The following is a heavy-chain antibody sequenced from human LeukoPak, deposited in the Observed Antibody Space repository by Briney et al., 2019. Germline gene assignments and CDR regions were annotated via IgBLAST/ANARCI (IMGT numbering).Heavy chain of an antibody. CDR1: GGSISSGGYY. V-gene: IGHV4-31*03. CDR2: IYYSGST. CDR3: ARDSVVGSGYYYYGMDV. D-gene: IGHD3-3*01. J-gene: IGHJ6*02. Sequence: SETLSLTCTVSGGSISSGGYYWSWIRQHPGKGLEWIGYIYYSGSTYYNPSLRCRATISVDTSKNQFSLKLSSVTAADTAVYYCARDSVVGSGYYYYGMDVWGQGTTVTVSS.